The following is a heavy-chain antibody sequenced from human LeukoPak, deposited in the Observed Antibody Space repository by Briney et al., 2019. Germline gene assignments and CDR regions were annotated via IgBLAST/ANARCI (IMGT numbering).Heavy chain of an antibody. CDR1: GYTFTNYA. Sequence: ASVKVSCKAFGYTFTNYAISWVRQAPGQGLEWMGWISAYNGNTNYAQKLQGRVTMTTDTSTSTAYMELRSLRSDDTAVYYCAGGYSVGYYMDVWGKGTTVTVSS. CDR3: AGGYSVGYYMDV. J-gene: IGHJ6*03. V-gene: IGHV1-18*01. D-gene: IGHD2-15*01. CDR2: ISAYNGNT.